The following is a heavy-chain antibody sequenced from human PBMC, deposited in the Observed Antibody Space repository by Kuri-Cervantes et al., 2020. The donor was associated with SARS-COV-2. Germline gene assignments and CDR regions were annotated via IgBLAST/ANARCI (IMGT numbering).Heavy chain of an antibody. J-gene: IGHJ5*02. CDR1: GGSLSGSY. Sequence: SQTLSLTCAIYGGSLSGSYWSWIRQSPGKRLEWIGEVNHNGGANYNPSLKSRVTISVDTSKNQFSLKLSSVTAADTAVYYCASWPLRYCSSTSCYTRNRGWFDPWGQGTLVTVSS. CDR3: ASWPLRYCSSTSCYTRNRGWFDP. V-gene: IGHV4-34*01. CDR2: VNHNGGA. D-gene: IGHD2-2*02.